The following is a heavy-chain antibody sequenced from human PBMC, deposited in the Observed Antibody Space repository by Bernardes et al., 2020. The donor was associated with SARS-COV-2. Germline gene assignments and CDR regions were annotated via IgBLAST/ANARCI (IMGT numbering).Heavy chain of an antibody. Sequence: SETLSLTCTVSGGSISSYYWNWIRRPAGKGLEWIGRIYSSGSANYNPSLKGRLTMSVDKSKNQFSLKLSSVTAADTAVYYCARAADYDFLTGFYPLFFDYWGQGTPVTVSS. J-gene: IGHJ4*02. CDR1: GGSISSYY. D-gene: IGHD3-9*01. CDR2: IYSSGSA. CDR3: ARAADYDFLTGFYPLFFDY. V-gene: IGHV4-4*07.